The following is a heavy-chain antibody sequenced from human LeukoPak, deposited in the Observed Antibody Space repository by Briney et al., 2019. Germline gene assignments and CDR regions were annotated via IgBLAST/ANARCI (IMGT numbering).Heavy chain of an antibody. CDR1: GFTFSSYS. J-gene: IGHJ5*02. CDR3: ARDLGSRWCRFDP. CDR2: ISSSSSYI. D-gene: IGHD6-13*01. V-gene: IGHV3-21*01. Sequence: PGGSLRLSCAASGFTFSSYSMNWVRQAPGKGLEWVSSISSSSSYIYYADSVKGRFTISRDNAKNSLYLQMNSLRAEDTAVYYCARDLGSRWCRFDPWGQGTLVTVSS.